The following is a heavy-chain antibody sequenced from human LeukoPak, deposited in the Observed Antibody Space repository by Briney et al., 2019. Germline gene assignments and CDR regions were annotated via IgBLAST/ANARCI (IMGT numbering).Heavy chain of an antibody. CDR2: FDPEDGET. CDR1: GYTLTELS. D-gene: IGHD6-25*01. J-gene: IGHJ5*02. V-gene: IGHV1-24*01. Sequence: GASVKVSFKVSGYTLTELSMHWVRQAPGKGLEWMGGFDPEDGETIYAQKFQGRVTMTEDTSTDTAYMELSSLRSEDTAVYYCATDMGYSSDNWFDPWGQGTLVTVSS. CDR3: ATDMGYSSDNWFDP.